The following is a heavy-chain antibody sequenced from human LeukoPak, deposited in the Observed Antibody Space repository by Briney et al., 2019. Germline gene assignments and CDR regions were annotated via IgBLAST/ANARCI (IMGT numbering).Heavy chain of an antibody. CDR2: VDHTGST. J-gene: IGHJ6*03. D-gene: IGHD1-1*01. Sequence: SETLSLTCSVSDDSITMSYSTWIRQPPGKGLEWIGYVDHTGSTNFNPSLNGRVSISRDTTKNLFSLGLRSVTAADTAVYFCARGRVSSSTWYSTYYYYFYMDVWGKGTTVTVSS. CDR1: DDSITMSY. CDR3: ARGRVSSSTWYSTYYYYFYMDV. V-gene: IGHV4-59*01.